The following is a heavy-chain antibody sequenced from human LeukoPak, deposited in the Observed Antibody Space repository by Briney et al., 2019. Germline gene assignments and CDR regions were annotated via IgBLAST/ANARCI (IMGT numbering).Heavy chain of an antibody. Sequence: GGSLRLSCAASGFAFSSYATSWVRQPPGKGLEWVSVISRRDDYTYYADSVKGRFTISRDNSKNTLYLQMNTLRAEDAAVYYCANDYRSGSFHDFWGQGTLVTVSS. D-gene: IGHD3-10*01. CDR1: GFAFSSYA. V-gene: IGHV3-23*01. J-gene: IGHJ4*02. CDR3: ANDYRSGSFHDF. CDR2: ISRRDDYT.